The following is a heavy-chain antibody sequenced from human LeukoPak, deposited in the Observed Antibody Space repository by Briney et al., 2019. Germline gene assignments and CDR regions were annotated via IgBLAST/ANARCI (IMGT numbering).Heavy chain of an antibody. CDR3: ASGYEWGLY. Sequence: GASVKVSCKASGYTFTGYYMHWVRQAPGQGLEWMGWINPNSGGADYGQKSQGRVTMTRDTSISTPYMELSRLTSDDTAIYYCASGYEWGLYWGQGTLVTVAS. D-gene: IGHD5-12*01. J-gene: IGHJ4*02. V-gene: IGHV1-2*02. CDR1: GYTFTGYY. CDR2: INPNSGGA.